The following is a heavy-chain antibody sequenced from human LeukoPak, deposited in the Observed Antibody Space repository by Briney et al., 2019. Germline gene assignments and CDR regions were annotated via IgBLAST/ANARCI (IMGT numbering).Heavy chain of an antibody. D-gene: IGHD4-23*01. CDR2: ISSSGSTI. V-gene: IGHV3-48*03. CDR3: ARDLQRPGGNPFDY. J-gene: IGHJ4*02. CDR1: GFTFSSYE. Sequence: GGSLRLSCAASGFTFSSYEMNWVRQAPGKGLEWVSYISSSGSTIYYADSVKGRFTISRDNAKNSLYLQMNGLRAEDAAVYYCARDLQRPGGNPFDYWGQGTLVTVSS.